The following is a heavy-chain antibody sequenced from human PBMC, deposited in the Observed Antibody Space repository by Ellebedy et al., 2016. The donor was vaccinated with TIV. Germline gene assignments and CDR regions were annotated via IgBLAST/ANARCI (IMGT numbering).Heavy chain of an antibody. D-gene: IGHD2-2*02. V-gene: IGHV3-11*01. J-gene: IGHJ6*03. CDR1: GFSFSDFY. CDR3: ARLRDCRGTSCYTGAFYYYMDV. Sequence: GGSLRLXCAASGFSFSDFYMSWIRRAPGEGLEWVSYISGSGSTTSYADSVKGRFTISRDNAKNSIYLQLSSLRDDDTAVYYCARLRDCRGTSCYTGAFYYYMDVWGRGTTVTVSS. CDR2: ISGSGSTT.